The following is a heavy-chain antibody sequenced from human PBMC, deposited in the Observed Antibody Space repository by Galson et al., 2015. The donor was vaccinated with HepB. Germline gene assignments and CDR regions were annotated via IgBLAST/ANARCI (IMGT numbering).Heavy chain of an antibody. D-gene: IGHD3-10*01. J-gene: IGHJ6*03. CDR3: AKDMLWFGEKPLYYMDV. Sequence: PALVKPTQTLTLTCTFSGFSLSTSGVGVGWIRQPPGKALEWLALIYWDDDKRYSPSLKSRLTITKDTSKNQVVLTMTNMDPVDTATYYCAKDMLWFGEKPLYYMDVWGKGTTVTVSS. CDR1: GFSLSTSGVG. CDR2: IYWDDDK. V-gene: IGHV2-5*02.